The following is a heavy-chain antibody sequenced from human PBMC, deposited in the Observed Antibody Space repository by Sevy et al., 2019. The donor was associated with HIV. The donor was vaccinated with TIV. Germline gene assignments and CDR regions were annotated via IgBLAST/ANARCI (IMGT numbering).Heavy chain of an antibody. Sequence: YLRLSCTASGFTFGDYAMSWVRQAPGKGLEWVGFIRSKAYGGTTEYAASVKGRLTISRDDSRSIAYLQMNSLKTEDPAVYYCTRDRTGTRYYYGMDVWGQGTTVTVSS. CDR3: TRDRTGTRYYYGMDV. D-gene: IGHD1-7*01. J-gene: IGHJ6*02. CDR1: GFTFGDYA. V-gene: IGHV3-49*04. CDR2: IRSKAYGGTT.